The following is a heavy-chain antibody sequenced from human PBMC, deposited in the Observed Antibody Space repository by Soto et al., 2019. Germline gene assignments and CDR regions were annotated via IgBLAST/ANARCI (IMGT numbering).Heavy chain of an antibody. CDR1: GFTFNNYA. V-gene: IGHV3-23*01. D-gene: IGHD3-10*01. J-gene: IGHJ4*02. Sequence: EVQLLESRGGLVQPGGSLRLSCAASGFTFNNYAMTWVRQAPGKGLEWVSAISGGGDTTSYADSVKGRFTVSRDGSKNTLYLQMSSLRAEDTALYYCAKGRGGSGSLTPRVDFWGQGTPVTVSS. CDR2: ISGGGDTT. CDR3: AKGRGGSGSLTPRVDF.